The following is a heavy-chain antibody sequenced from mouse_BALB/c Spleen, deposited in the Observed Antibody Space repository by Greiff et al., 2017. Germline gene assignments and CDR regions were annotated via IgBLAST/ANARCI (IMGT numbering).Heavy chain of an antibody. V-gene: IGHV1-69*02. CDR3: TRDITTVVGAMDY. J-gene: IGHJ4*01. CDR2: IYPSDSYT. Sequence: QVQLQQPGAELVRPGASVKLSCKASGYTFTSYWINWVKQRPGQGLEWIGNIYPSDSYTNYNQKFKDKATLTVDKSSSTAYMQLSSPTSEDSAVYYCTRDITTVVGAMDYWGQGTSVTVSS. D-gene: IGHD1-1*01. CDR1: GYTFTSYW.